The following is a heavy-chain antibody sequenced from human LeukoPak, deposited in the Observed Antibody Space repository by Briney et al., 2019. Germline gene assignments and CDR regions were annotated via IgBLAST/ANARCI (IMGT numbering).Heavy chain of an antibody. CDR3: ARGYCRSTSCHEPPLYGMDV. J-gene: IGHJ6*02. CDR1: GYTFTGYY. D-gene: IGHD2-2*01. Sequence: ASVEVSCKASGYTFTGYYMHWVRQAPGQGLEWMGWINSNSGGTNYAQQLQGRVTMTSDTSTSTVYMELRSLRSDDTAVYYCARGYCRSTSCHEPPLYGMDVWGQGTTVTVS. CDR2: INSNSGGT. V-gene: IGHV1-2*02.